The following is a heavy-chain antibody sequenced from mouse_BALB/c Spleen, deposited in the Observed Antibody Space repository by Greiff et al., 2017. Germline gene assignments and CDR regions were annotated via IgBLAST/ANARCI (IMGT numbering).Heavy chain of an antibody. Sequence: EVKLVESGGGLVQPGGSLKLSCAASGFTFSSYGMSWVRQTPDKRLELVATINSNGGSTYYPDSVKGRFTISRDNAKNTLYLQMSSLKSEDTAMYYCARAFHYYGYYFDYWGQGTTLTVSS. CDR3: ARAFHYYGYYFDY. CDR1: GFTFSSYG. CDR2: INSNGGST. D-gene: IGHD1-2*01. V-gene: IGHV5-6-3*01. J-gene: IGHJ2*01.